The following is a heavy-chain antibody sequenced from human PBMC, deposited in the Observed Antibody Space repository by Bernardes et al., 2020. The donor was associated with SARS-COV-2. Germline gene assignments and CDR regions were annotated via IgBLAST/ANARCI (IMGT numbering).Heavy chain of an antibody. J-gene: IGHJ4*02. V-gene: IGHV3-48*01. CDR2: ISSGGDTL. CDR3: ARGWRENSFDF. D-gene: IGHD1-26*01. Sequence: GGSLRLSCVGSGFIFTTYSMRWVRQAPGKGLEWLLFISSGGDTLHDADSVRGRFTVSRDDAKNSEYLQMNSLRAEETAVCYCARGWRENSFDFWSQGALVNVAS. CDR1: GFIFTTYS.